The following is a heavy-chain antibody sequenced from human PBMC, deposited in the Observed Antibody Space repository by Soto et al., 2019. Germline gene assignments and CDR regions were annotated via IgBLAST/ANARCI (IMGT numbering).Heavy chain of an antibody. J-gene: IGHJ3*01. D-gene: IGHD2-2*02. Sequence: GGSLRLSCAASGFTFSSYWMHWVRQAPGKGLVWVSRINSDGSSTSYADSVKGRFTISRDNAKNTLFLQMSSLRADDTAVYYCVKALSARYNSAKAFDVWGQGTMVTVSS. CDR3: VKALSARYNSAKAFDV. CDR2: INSDGSST. CDR1: GFTFSSYW. V-gene: IGHV3-74*01.